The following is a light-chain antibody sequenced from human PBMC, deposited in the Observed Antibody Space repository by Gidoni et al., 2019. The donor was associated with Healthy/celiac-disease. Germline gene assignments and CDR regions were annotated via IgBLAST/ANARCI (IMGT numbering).Light chain of an antibody. V-gene: IGKV1-5*03. CDR1: QSISDW. Sequence: DHQMTQSPSTLSASMGDRVTITCRASQSISDWLAWYQQKPGEAPNLLIYKASRLDSGVTSRFSGSGSGTQFTLTSSSLQTDDFATYYCHHYSMLWTFXXXTKVEIK. CDR2: KAS. CDR3: HHYSMLWT. J-gene: IGKJ1*01.